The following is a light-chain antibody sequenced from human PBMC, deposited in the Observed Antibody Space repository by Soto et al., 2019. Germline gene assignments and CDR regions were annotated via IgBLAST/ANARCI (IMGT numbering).Light chain of an antibody. V-gene: IGKV3D-15*01. CDR3: QQYYQWGLS. CDR1: QIVATN. CDR2: SSS. Sequence: VMTQSPANVSVSPGEGVTLFCRASQIVATNLAWYQLKPGQAPRLLIYSSSTRATGIPATFSGSGSGTQFSLTISSLQPGGSAVYYCQQYYQWGLSFGGGTKVEI. J-gene: IGKJ4*01.